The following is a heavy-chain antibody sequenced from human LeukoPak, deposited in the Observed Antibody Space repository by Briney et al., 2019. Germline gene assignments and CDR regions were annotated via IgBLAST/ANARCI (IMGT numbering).Heavy chain of an antibody. CDR3: ARDCSGGSCYEGVLDN. J-gene: IGHJ4*02. CDR2: IYISGYT. CDR1: GDSISSSY. Sequence: SETLSLTCTVSGDSISSSYWSWIRQPAGKGLEWIGRIYISGYTNYNPSLKSRVTMSVDTSKNQFSLNVRSVTAADTAVYYCARDCSGGSCYEGVLDNWGQGTPVTVSS. D-gene: IGHD2-15*01. V-gene: IGHV4-4*07.